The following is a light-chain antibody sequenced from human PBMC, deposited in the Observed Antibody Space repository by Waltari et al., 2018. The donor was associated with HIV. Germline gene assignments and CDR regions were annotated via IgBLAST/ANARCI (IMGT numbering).Light chain of an antibody. V-gene: IGLV3-1*01. J-gene: IGLJ1*01. CDR1: NSGDKY. Sequence: SYELTQPPSVSVSPGQTASIACSGENSGDKYASWYQQKPGQSPVLVIYEDTKRPSGIPERISGSNSGNTATLTISGTQTMDEADYFCQAWDSNSGFFGTGTKLTVL. CDR2: EDT. CDR3: QAWDSNSGF.